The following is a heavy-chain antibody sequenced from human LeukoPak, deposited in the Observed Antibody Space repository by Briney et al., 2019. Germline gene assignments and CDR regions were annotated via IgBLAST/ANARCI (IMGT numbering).Heavy chain of an antibody. V-gene: IGHV4-59*01. J-gene: IGHJ3*02. D-gene: IGHD5-18*01. CDR1: GGSISSYY. CDR2: IYYSGSN. Sequence: PSETLSLTCTVSGGSISSYYWSWLRQPPGKGLEWIGYIYYSGSNDYNPSLKSRVTISVDTSKNQFSLKLTSVTAADTAVYYCAGSGYSRPFDIWGQGTMVTVSS. CDR3: AGSGYSRPFDI.